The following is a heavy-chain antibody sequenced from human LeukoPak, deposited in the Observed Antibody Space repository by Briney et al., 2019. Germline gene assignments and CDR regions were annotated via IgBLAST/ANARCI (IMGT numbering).Heavy chain of an antibody. D-gene: IGHD6-13*01. CDR3: ARSSSSWHYFDY. CDR2: ISSSGSTI. V-gene: IGHV3-11*04. CDR1: GFTFSDYY. J-gene: IGHJ4*02. Sequence: GGSLRLSCAASGFTFSDYYMSWIRQAPGKGLEWVSYISSSGSTIYYADSVKGRFTISRDNAKNLVYLQMNSLRAEDTAVYYCARSSSSWHYFDYWGQGTLVTVS.